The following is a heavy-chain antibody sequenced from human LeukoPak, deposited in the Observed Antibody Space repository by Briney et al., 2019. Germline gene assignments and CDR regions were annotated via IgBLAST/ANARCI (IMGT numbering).Heavy chain of an antibody. Sequence: SETLSLTCTVSGDSISSSNYFWGWIRQPPGKGLEWIGSIYYSGTTYYNPSLKSRVTLSLDPSKNQFSLRLSSVTAADTAVYYCARDRRACIAVAGTPGCDAFDIWGQGTMVTVSS. V-gene: IGHV4-39*07. D-gene: IGHD6-19*01. CDR3: ARDRRACIAVAGTPGCDAFDI. J-gene: IGHJ3*02. CDR2: IYYSGTT. CDR1: GDSISSSNYF.